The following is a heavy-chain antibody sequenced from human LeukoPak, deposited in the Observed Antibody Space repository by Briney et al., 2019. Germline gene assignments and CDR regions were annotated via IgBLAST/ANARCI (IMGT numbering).Heavy chain of an antibody. Sequence: PGGSLRLSCAASGFSFRHYGMHWVRQAPGKGLEWVANIKQDGSEKYYVDSVKGRFTISRDNAKNSLYLQMNSLRAEDTAVYYCARHFCSSTSCSNWGQGTLVTVSS. CDR3: ARHFCSSTSCSN. V-gene: IGHV3-7*01. J-gene: IGHJ4*02. CDR2: IKQDGSEK. CDR1: GFSFRHYG. D-gene: IGHD2-2*01.